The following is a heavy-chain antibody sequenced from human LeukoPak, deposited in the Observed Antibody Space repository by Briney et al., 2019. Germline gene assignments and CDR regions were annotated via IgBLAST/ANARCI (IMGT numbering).Heavy chain of an antibody. Sequence: GGSLRLSCSVSGFPFSEYWMNWVRQAPGKGLEWVSYISSSSTIYYADSVKGRFTISRDNAKNSLYLQMNSLRAEDTAVYYCARESSVYYGMDVWGLGTTVTVSS. CDR3: ARESSVYYGMDV. D-gene: IGHD5/OR15-5a*01. CDR1: GFPFSEYW. V-gene: IGHV3-69-1*01. CDR2: ISSSSTI. J-gene: IGHJ6*02.